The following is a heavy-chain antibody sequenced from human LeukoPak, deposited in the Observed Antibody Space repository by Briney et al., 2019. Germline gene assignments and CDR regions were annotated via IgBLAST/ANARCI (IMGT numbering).Heavy chain of an antibody. D-gene: IGHD3-9*01. CDR2: ISSSGSTI. CDR3: ARYDILTGYPYYFDY. CDR1: GFTFSSYE. V-gene: IGHV3-48*03. J-gene: IGHJ4*02. Sequence: GGSLRLSCAASGFTFSSYEMNWVRQAPGKGLEWVSYISSSGSTIYYADSVKGRFTISRDNAKNSLNLQMNSLRAEDTAVYYCARYDILTGYPYYFDYWGQGTLVTVSS.